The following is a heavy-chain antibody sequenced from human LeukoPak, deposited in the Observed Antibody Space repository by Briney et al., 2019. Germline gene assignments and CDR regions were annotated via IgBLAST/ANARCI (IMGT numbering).Heavy chain of an antibody. V-gene: IGHV1-3*01. CDR2: INAGNGNT. D-gene: IGHD5-18*01. CDR1: GYTFTSYA. J-gene: IGHJ5*02. CDR3: ARDGDVDTAMVTNWFDP. Sequence: ASVKVSCKASGYTFTSYAMHWVRQAPGQRLEWMGWINAGNGNTKYSQKFQGRVTITRDTSASTAYMELSSLRPEDTAVYYCARDGDVDTAMVTNWFDPWGQGTLVTVSS.